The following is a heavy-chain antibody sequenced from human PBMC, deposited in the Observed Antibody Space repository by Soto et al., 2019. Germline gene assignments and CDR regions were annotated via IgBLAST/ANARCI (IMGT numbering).Heavy chain of an antibody. D-gene: IGHD5-12*01. CDR3: ARGFISGYDIPDYSYYGMDV. J-gene: IGHJ6*02. V-gene: IGHV1-69*13. Sequence: GASVKVSCKASGGTFSSYAISWVRQAPGQGLEWMGGIIPIFGTANYAQKFQGRVTITADESTGTAYMELSSLRSEDTAVYYCARGFISGYDIPDYSYYGMDVWGQGTTVTVSS. CDR1: GGTFSSYA. CDR2: IIPIFGTA.